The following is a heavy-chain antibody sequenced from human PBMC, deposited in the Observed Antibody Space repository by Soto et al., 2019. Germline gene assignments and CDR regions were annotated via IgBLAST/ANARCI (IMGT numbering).Heavy chain of an antibody. V-gene: IGHV1-69*04. J-gene: IGHJ3*02. Sequence: SVKVSCKASGGTFSSYTISWVRQAPGQGLEWMGRIIPILGIANYAQKFQGRVTITADKSTSTAYMELSSLRSEDTAVYYCARDYYDFWSGPDAFDIWGQGTMVTVSS. D-gene: IGHD3-3*01. CDR3: ARDYYDFWSGPDAFDI. CDR1: GGTFSSYT. CDR2: IIPILGIA.